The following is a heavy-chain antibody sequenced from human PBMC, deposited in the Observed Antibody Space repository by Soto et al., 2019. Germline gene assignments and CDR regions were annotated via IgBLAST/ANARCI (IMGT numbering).Heavy chain of an antibody. J-gene: IGHJ5*02. V-gene: IGHV4-31*03. CDR1: GGSINSDPYY. CDR2: ISSSGST. Sequence: QVQLQESGPGLVKPSQTLSLTCSVSGGSINSDPYYWSWIRRHPGKGLEWIGYISSSGSTYYTPSLKSRLTISIDTSKNQFSLKLSSVTAADTAVYYCAKYLSNWVHPWGQGTLVTVSS. CDR3: AKYLSNWVHP. D-gene: IGHD2-2*02.